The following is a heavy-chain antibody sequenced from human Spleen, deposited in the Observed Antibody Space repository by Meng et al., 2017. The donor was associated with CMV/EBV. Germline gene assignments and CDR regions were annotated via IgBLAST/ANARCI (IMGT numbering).Heavy chain of an antibody. V-gene: IGHV4-30-4*08. CDR3: ATYYYDSSGYYCFDY. CDR1: CASISSGDYY. J-gene: IGHJ4*02. Sequence: HALMRKPCPGLWQPSNAVSLTGTVSCASISSGDYYWSWIRQPPGKGLEWIGYIYYSGSTYYNPSLKSRVTISVDTSKNQFSLKLSSVTAADTAVYYCATYYYDSSGYYCFDYWGQGTLVTVSS. CDR2: IYYSGST. D-gene: IGHD3-22*01.